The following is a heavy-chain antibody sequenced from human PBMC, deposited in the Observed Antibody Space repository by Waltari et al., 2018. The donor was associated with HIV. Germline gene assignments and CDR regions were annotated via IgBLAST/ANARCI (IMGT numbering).Heavy chain of an antibody. D-gene: IGHD1-26*01. Sequence: EVQLVESGGGLVQPGGSLRLSCAASGFTVSSNYMSWVRQAPGKGLEWVSVIYSGGSTYYADSVKGRFTSSRDNSKNTLYLQMNSLRAEDTAVYYCAREADSAYYYYGMDVWGQGTTVTVSS. CDR2: IYSGGST. CDR3: AREADSAYYYYGMDV. CDR1: GFTVSSNY. J-gene: IGHJ6*02. V-gene: IGHV3-66*02.